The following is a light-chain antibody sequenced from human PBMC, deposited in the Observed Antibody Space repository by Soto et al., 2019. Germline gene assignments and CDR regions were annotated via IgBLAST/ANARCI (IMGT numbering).Light chain of an antibody. J-gene: IGKJ2*01. CDR2: GGW. Sequence: ETVLTQSPGTLSLSSGERATLSCRASQTVSSDSLTWYQQRPGQAPRLVIYGGWSRATGIPDRFSGSGSGTDFTLTISRLEPEDFAVYYCQLYGRTFGQGTKLEIK. CDR3: QLYGRT. CDR1: QTVSSDS. V-gene: IGKV3-20*01.